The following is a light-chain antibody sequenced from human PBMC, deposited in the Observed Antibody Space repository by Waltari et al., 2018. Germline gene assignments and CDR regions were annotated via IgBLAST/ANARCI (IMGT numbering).Light chain of an antibody. V-gene: IGLV1-44*01. CDR2: GDD. Sequence: QSVLTQPPSASGTPGQRVTISCSGSRSNIGSKTVRWYHQLPGTAPKLLIYGDDQRPSGVPDRFSASKSGTSASLSISNLQSEDEADYYCGAWDDSLNGYVFGSGTKVNVL. CDR3: GAWDDSLNGYV. CDR1: RSNIGSKT. J-gene: IGLJ1*01.